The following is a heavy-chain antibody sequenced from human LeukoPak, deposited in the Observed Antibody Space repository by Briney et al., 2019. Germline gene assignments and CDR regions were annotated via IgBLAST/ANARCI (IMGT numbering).Heavy chain of an antibody. Sequence: ASLKVSCKASGYTFTSYDINWVRRSTGHRLEWMRWMNGNSDNTVYAKKFQGRVTMTRNTSICTAYMELSSLRSEDTAFYYCARGIQQRFFMDVWGQGTTVTVAS. CDR3: ARGIQQRFFMDV. CDR2: MNGNSDNT. CDR1: GYTFTSYD. D-gene: IGHD1-1*01. V-gene: IGHV1-8*01. J-gene: IGHJ6*02.